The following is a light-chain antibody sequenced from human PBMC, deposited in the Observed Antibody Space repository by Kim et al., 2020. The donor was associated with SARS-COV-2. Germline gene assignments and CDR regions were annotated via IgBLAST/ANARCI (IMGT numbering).Light chain of an antibody. CDR3: QQYGSSPLT. V-gene: IGKV3-20*01. CDR1: QSVSSSY. J-gene: IGKJ4*01. Sequence: SPGERATLCCRASQSVSSSYVAWYQQKPGQAPRLLIYGASSRATGIPDRFSGSGSGTDFTRTISRLEPEDFAVYYCQQYGSSPLTFGGGTKVDIK. CDR2: GAS.